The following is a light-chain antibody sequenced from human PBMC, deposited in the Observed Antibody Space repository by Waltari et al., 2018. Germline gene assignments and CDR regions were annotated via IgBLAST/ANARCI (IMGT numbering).Light chain of an antibody. J-gene: IGKJ2*01. CDR2: DAS. V-gene: IGKV1-5*01. CDR1: QSISSW. Sequence: DIQMTQSPSTLSASVGDRVTITCRASQSISSWLAWYQQKPGKAPKLLIYDASSLESGVPSRFSGSASGTDFTLTINSLQPDDFASYFCQQYNSYLSSFGQGTKLEI. CDR3: QQYNSYLSS.